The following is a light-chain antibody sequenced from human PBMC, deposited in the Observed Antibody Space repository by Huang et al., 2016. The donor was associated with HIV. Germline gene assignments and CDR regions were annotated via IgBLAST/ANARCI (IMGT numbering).Light chain of an antibody. V-gene: IGKV3-11*01. CDR1: QSVSSY. CDR2: DAS. CDR3: QQRSNWPPLT. J-gene: IGKJ4*01. Sequence: EIVLTQSPATLSLSPGERTTLSSRARQSVSSYLAGYQQRPGQDPRLLIYDASNRATGIPARFSGSGSGTDFTLTISSLEPEDFAVYYCQQRSNWPPLTFGGGTKVEIK.